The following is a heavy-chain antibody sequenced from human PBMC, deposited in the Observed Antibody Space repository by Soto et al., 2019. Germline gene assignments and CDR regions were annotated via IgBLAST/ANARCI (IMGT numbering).Heavy chain of an antibody. D-gene: IGHD2-21*02. CDR3: ATPQEYDDCIDS. V-gene: IGHV1-3*01. Sequence: QVQFVQSGAEVKKPGASVKVSCKTPGYTFTRYSIHWMRQAPGQRLEWMGWINVGNGNTRYSQKFQGRLTLTRDTPGNTAHLELNSLISEDKAVYYCATPQEYDDCIDSWGQGTLVTVS. CDR2: INVGNGNT. CDR1: GYTFTRYS. J-gene: IGHJ4*02.